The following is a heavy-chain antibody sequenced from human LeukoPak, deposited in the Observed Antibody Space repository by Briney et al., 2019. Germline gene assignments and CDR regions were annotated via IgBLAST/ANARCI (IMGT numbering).Heavy chain of an antibody. V-gene: IGHV3-7*01. Sequence: GGSLRLSCAVSGFTFSKYWMRWVRQAPGKGLEWVASIDKDGSEKRCVDSVKGRFTISRDNAKNSVYLQMTSLGAEDTAVYYCATYTQCFGAPGTDFWGQGTLVTVSS. D-gene: IGHD3-10*01. J-gene: IGHJ4*02. CDR3: ATYTQCFGAPGTDF. CDR1: GFTFSKYW. CDR2: IDKDGSEK.